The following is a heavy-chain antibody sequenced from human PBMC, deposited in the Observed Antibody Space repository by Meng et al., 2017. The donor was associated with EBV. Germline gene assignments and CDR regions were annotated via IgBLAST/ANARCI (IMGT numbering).Heavy chain of an antibody. Sequence: QWQWVQSAAAGKKPWSSVKVSCKTSGGPFRNYAISWVRHAPGQGLEWLGGFLPTLGAPNYAQKFHGRVSITADESTSTHYMDLSGLRSEDTAVYYCASESGRGYTPDYWGQGTLVTVSS. J-gene: IGHJ4*02. CDR1: GGPFRNYA. D-gene: IGHD3-10*01. CDR2: FLPTLGAP. V-gene: IGHV1-69*01. CDR3: ASESGRGYTPDY.